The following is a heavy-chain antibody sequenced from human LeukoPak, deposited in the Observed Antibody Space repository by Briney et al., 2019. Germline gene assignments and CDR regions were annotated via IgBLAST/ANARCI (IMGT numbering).Heavy chain of an antibody. CDR3: ARDASYTVTNPIGFDY. CDR1: GFTFSSYE. V-gene: IGHV3-48*03. J-gene: IGHJ4*02. Sequence: GGSLRLSCAASGFTFSSYEMNWVRQAPGKGLEWVSYISSSSSTIYYADSVKGRFTISRDNAKNSLYLQMNSLRAEDTAVYYCARDASYTVTNPIGFDYWGQGTLVTVSS. CDR2: ISSSSSTI. D-gene: IGHD4-17*01.